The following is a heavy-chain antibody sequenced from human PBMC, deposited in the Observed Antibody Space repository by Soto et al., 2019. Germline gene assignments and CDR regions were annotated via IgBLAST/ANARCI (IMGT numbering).Heavy chain of an antibody. J-gene: IGHJ6*02. CDR2: INPSGGST. CDR3: ARAPGSLWFGDYYNLIYYYYGMDV. Sequence: GASVKVSCKASGYTFTSYYIHWVRQAPGQGLEWMGIINPSGGSTSYAQKFQGRVTMTRDTSTSTVYMELSSLRSEDTAVYYCARAPGSLWFGDYYNLIYYYYGMDVWGQGTTVTVSS. CDR1: GYTFTSYY. V-gene: IGHV1-46*01. D-gene: IGHD3-10*01.